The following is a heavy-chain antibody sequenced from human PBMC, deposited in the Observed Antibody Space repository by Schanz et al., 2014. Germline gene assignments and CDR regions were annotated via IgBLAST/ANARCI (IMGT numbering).Heavy chain of an antibody. CDR1: GITFSDYA. Sequence: EVQLLESGGALEQPGGSLRLSCAASGITFSDYAMSWVRQAPGKGLEWVSTIASGGSHTFYADSVTGRFTISGDNSKNTLFLQMNSLRAEDTAVYYCAKIWKGHPIEVRPGWSDGMDVWGQGTTVTISS. V-gene: IGHV3-23*01. D-gene: IGHD6-6*01. CDR2: IASGGSHT. CDR3: AKIWKGHPIEVRPGWSDGMDV. J-gene: IGHJ6*02.